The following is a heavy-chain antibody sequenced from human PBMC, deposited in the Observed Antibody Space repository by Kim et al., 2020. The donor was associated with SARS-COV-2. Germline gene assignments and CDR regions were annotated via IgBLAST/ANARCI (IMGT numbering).Heavy chain of an antibody. CDR1: GFTFSSYG. V-gene: IGHV3-33*01. CDR2: IWYDGSNK. J-gene: IGHJ4*02. CDR3: AREREWFGELLIAALDY. Sequence: GGSLRLSCAASGFTFSSYGMHWVRQAPGKGLEWVAVIWYDGSNKYYADSVKGRFTISRDNSKNTLYLQMNSLRAEDTAVYYCAREREWFGELLIAALDYWGQGTLVTVSS. D-gene: IGHD3-10*01.